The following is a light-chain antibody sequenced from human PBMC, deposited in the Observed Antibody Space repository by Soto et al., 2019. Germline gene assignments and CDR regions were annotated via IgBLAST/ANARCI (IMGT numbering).Light chain of an antibody. J-gene: IGKJ1*01. CDR2: TAS. Sequence: DIVMTQSPATLSVSPGDRATISCRASQSVSDYLAWYQQTPGKPPRLLIYTASTWATGIPARFSGSGSGTEFTLTISGLQAEDFAVYYCQQYSNWPRTFGEGTRVEIK. V-gene: IGKV3-15*01. CDR3: QQYSNWPRT. CDR1: QSVSDY.